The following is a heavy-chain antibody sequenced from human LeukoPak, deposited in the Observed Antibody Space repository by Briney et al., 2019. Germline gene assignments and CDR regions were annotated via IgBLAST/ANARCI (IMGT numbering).Heavy chain of an antibody. CDR3: AKDRGPYGDYYFDY. D-gene: IGHD4-17*01. Sequence: GGSLRLSCAASGFSVSNNYMAWVRQAPGKGLECVSAISGSVVSTYYAHSVKGPFSISRDNSKRTLYLQMNSLRAEDTAVYYCAKDRGPYGDYYFDYWGQGTLVTVSS. J-gene: IGHJ4*02. CDR2: ISGSVVST. CDR1: GFSVSNNY. V-gene: IGHV3-23*01.